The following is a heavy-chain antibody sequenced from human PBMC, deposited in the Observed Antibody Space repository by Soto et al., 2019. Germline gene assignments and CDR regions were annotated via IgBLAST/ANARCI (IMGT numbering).Heavy chain of an antibody. D-gene: IGHD6-13*01. CDR1: GGTFSSYT. J-gene: IGHJ6*02. Sequence: QVQLVQSGAEVKKPGSSVKVSCKASGGTFSSYTISWVRQAPGQGLEWMGRIIPILGIANYAQKFQGRVTITADKSTSTAYMELSRLRSEDTAVYYCASSAAAGTVYYYYGMDVWGQGTTVTVSS. CDR3: ASSAAAGTVYYYYGMDV. CDR2: IIPILGIA. V-gene: IGHV1-69*02.